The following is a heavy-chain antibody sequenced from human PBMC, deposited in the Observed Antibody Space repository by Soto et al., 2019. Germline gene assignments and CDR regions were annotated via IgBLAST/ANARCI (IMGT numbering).Heavy chain of an antibody. CDR1: GFTFRSYG. J-gene: IGHJ6*02. D-gene: IGHD2-15*01. CDR3: GKDTLDCSGGDCPLYYYYGMDV. Sequence: QVQLVESGGGVVQPGTSLRLSCAASGFTFRSYGMHWVRQAPGKGLEWLAVISNDGSNKYLADSVKGRLALSRDNSRNTLYLQLNSLRVEDTAVYYCGKDTLDCSGGDCPLYYYYGMDVWGQGTTVTVSS. CDR2: ISNDGSNK. V-gene: IGHV3-30*18.